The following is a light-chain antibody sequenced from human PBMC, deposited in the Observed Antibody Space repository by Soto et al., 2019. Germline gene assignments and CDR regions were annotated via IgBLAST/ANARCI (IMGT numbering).Light chain of an antibody. CDR2: AAS. Sequence: DIQMTQSPSSLSASLRDRVTITCRASQSISNYLNWYQQKPGKAPKLLIYAASSLQSGVPSRFSGSGSGTDFTLTISSLQPEDFATYYCQQSYSYPGTFGPGTKVDIK. CDR3: QQSYSYPGT. CDR1: QSISNY. V-gene: IGKV1-39*01. J-gene: IGKJ3*01.